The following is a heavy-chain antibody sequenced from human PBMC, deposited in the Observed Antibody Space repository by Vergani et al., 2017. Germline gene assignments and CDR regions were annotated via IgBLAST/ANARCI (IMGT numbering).Heavy chain of an antibody. D-gene: IGHD3-10*01. J-gene: IGHJ3*02. V-gene: IGHV3-23*01. CDR2: ISGSGGST. Sequence: EVQLLESGGGLVQPGGSLRLSCAASGFTFSSYAMSWVRQAPGKGLEWVSAISGSGGSTYYADSVKGRFTISRDNAKNSLYLQMNSLRAEDTAVYYCAGVNLRNYDGSGSYSDAFDIWGQGTMVTVSS. CDR3: AGVNLRNYDGSGSYSDAFDI. CDR1: GFTFSSYA.